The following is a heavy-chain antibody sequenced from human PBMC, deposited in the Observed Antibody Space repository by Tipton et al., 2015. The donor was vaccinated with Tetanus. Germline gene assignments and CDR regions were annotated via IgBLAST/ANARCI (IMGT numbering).Heavy chain of an antibody. D-gene: IGHD5-18*01. CDR1: GGSISSYY. CDR3: ARLYSYGSLYWFDP. J-gene: IGHJ5*02. CDR2: IYYSGST. V-gene: IGHV4-59*07. Sequence: TLSLTCTVSGGSISSYYWSWIRQHPGKGLEWIGYIYYSGSTYYNPSLKSRVTISVDTSKNQFSLKLRSVTAADTAVYYCARLYSYGSLYWFDPWGQGTLVTVSS.